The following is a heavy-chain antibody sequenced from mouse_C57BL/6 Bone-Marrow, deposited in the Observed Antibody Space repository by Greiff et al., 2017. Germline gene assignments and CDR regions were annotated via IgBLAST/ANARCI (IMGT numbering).Heavy chain of an antibody. Sequence: QVQLQQSGPGLVQPSQSLSITCTVSGFSLTSYGVHWVRQSPGKGLEWLGVIWSGGSTDYNAAFISRLSISKDNSQSKVCFKMNSLQAYDTAIYYGARNHYWVSFAYWGQGTLVTVSA. J-gene: IGHJ3*01. CDR2: IWSGGST. CDR1: GFSLTSYG. D-gene: IGHD1-2*01. CDR3: ARNHYWVSFAY. V-gene: IGHV2-2*01.